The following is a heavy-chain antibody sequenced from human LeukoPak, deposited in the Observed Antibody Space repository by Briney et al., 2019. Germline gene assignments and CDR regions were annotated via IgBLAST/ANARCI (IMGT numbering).Heavy chain of an antibody. V-gene: IGHV4-61*02. CDR2: IYTSGST. D-gene: IGHD6-13*01. CDR3: ARAGSWSFDY. CDR1: GGSISSGSYY. J-gene: IGHJ4*02. Sequence: KPSQTLSLTCTVSGGSISSGSYYWSWIRQPAGKGLEWIGRIYTSGSTNYNPSLKSRVTISVDTSKNQFSLKLSSVTAADTAVYYCARAGSWSFDYWGQGALVTVSS.